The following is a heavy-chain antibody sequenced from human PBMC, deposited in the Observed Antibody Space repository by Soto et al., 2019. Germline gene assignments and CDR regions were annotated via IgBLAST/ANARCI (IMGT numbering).Heavy chain of an antibody. CDR3: ARRLGLLVTPIPGY. CDR2: INPNSGVT. CDR1: GDTFTGYH. D-gene: IGHD2-21*02. V-gene: IGHV1-2*02. J-gene: IGHJ4*02. Sequence: GASAKVSCKASGDTFTGYHMHWVRQAPGQGLEWMGWINPNSGVTIYAQKFQGRVIMTRETPITTAYMELSRLTSDDTAVYYCARRLGLLVTPIPGYWGQGTRVTVST.